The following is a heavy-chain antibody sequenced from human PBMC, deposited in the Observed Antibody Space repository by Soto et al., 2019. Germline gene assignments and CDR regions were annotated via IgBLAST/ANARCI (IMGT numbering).Heavy chain of an antibody. CDR1: GLTGSSNY. CDR2: IYSGGST. J-gene: IGHJ6*03. D-gene: IGHD2-21*01. Sequence: PVGSLRHSCAASGLTGSSNYMSWVRQATGKGLEWVSVIYSGGSTYYADSVKGRFTISRHNSKNTLYLQMNSLRAEDTAVYYCEGGWGYRDVFCYMDVGAKGTAVPVSS. V-gene: IGHV3-53*04. CDR3: EGGWGYRDVFCYMDV.